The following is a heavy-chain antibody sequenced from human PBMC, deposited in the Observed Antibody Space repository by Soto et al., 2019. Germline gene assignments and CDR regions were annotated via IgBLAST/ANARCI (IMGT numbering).Heavy chain of an antibody. J-gene: IGHJ3*02. V-gene: IGHV4-59*08. D-gene: IGHD3-10*01. Sequence: SETLSLACTVSGGSISNYYWSWIRQPPGKQLEWIGYIYDSGSTDYNPSLKSRVTISVDTSKNLFSLRLSSVTAADTAVYYCARYGSGSYYNRIAFDIWGQGAMVTVSS. CDR3: ARYGSGSYYNRIAFDI. CDR2: IYDSGST. CDR1: GGSISNYY.